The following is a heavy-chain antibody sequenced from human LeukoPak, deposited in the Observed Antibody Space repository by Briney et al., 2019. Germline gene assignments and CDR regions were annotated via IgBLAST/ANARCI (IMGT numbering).Heavy chain of an antibody. CDR2: IYPSGTT. CDR3: ARVAAPNYDSSGYYDY. V-gene: IGHV4-4*02. D-gene: IGHD3-22*01. CDR1: GGSIGDGYW. J-gene: IGHJ4*02. Sequence: SETLSLTCAVSGGSIGDGYWWTWVRQPPGKGLEWIGEIYPSGTTNYNPSLKGRVTMSLDKSKNQFSLNLNSLTAAHTAVYYCARVAAPNYDSSGYYDYWGQGTLVTVSS.